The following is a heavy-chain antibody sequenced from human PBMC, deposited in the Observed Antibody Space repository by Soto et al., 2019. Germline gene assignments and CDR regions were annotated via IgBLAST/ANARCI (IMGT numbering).Heavy chain of an antibody. Sequence: GGSLRLSCAASGFTFSSYSMNWVRQAPGKGLEWVSYISSSSSTIYYADSVKGRFTISRDNAKNSLYLQMNSLRAEDTAVYYCARVPQGWEPSYYYYGMDVWGQGTTVTVSS. CDR3: ARVPQGWEPSYYYYGMDV. CDR1: GFTFSSYS. D-gene: IGHD1-26*01. J-gene: IGHJ6*02. V-gene: IGHV3-48*01. CDR2: ISSSSSTI.